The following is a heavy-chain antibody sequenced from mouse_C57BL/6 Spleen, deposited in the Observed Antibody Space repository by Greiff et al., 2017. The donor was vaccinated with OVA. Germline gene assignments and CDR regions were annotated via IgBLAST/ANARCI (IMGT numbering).Heavy chain of an antibody. CDR3: TRSQGNSAWCAY. D-gene: IGHD2-1*01. V-gene: IGHV1-15*01. CDR1: GYTFTDYE. Sequence: QVQLQQSGAELVRPGASVTLSCKASGYTFTDYEMHWVKQTPVHGLEWIGAIDPETGGTAYNQKFKGKAILTADKSSSTAYMELRSLTSEDSAVYYCTRSQGNSAWCAYWGQGTLVTVSA. CDR2: IDPETGGT. J-gene: IGHJ3*01.